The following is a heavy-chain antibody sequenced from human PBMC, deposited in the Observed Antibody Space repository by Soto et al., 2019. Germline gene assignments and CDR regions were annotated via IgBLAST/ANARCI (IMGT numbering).Heavy chain of an antibody. CDR1: GGNIRSLC. V-gene: IGHV4-59*11. Sequence: SVPCTVFGGNIRSLCCRRIRKKKGKGLESIEYIYYSRSTNSTPPLKTQVTISVHTSKNQFSLKLSSVTAADTAVYYCARDLRAGVRRLGYYYVMDVWGQGTTVTVTS. J-gene: IGHJ6*02. CDR3: ARDLRAGVRRLGYYYVMDV. D-gene: IGHD3-10*01. CDR2: IYYSRST.